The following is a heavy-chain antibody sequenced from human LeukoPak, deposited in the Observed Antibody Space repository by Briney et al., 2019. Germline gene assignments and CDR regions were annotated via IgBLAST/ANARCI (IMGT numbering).Heavy chain of an antibody. CDR3: TTNYSNYAYYYYYYYMDV. Sequence: GGSLRLSCAASGFTFSNAWMSWVRQAPGKGLEWVGRINSKTDGGTTDYAAPVKGRFTISRDDSKNTLYLQMNSLKTEDTAVYYCTTNYSNYAYYYYYYYMDVWGKGTTVTVSS. D-gene: IGHD4-11*01. CDR2: INSKTDGGTT. J-gene: IGHJ6*03. V-gene: IGHV3-15*01. CDR1: GFTFSNAW.